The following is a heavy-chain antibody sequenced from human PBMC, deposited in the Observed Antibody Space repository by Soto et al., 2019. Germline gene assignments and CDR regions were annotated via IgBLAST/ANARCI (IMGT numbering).Heavy chain of an antibody. CDR2: IYSDGST. D-gene: IGHD5-12*01. V-gene: IGHV3-66*01. J-gene: IGHJ6*03. CDR1: GFTVSSNY. CDR3: ARDQALSGYNWDYYYMGV. Sequence: EVQLVESGGGLVQPGGSLRLSCAASGFTVSSNYMSWVRQAPGKGLEWVSIIYSDGSTYYADSVKGRFTISRDNSKNTLYLQMNSLRAEDTAVYYCARDQALSGYNWDYYYMGVWGKGTTVTVSS.